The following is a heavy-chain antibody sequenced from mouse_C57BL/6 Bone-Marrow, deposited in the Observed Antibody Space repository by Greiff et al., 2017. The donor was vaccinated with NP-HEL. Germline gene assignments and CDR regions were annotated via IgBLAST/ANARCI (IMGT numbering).Heavy chain of an antibody. D-gene: IGHD2-2*01. Sequence: EVQLVESGPGLAKPSQTLSLTCSVTGYSITSDYWNWIRKFPGNKLEYMGYISYSGSTYYNTSLKSRISITRDTSKNQYDLQLNTVTTEDTATYYCARSPLWLRRNYYAMDYWGQGTSVTVSS. CDR2: ISYSGST. J-gene: IGHJ4*01. CDR1: GYSITSDY. V-gene: IGHV3-8*01. CDR3: ARSPLWLRRNYYAMDY.